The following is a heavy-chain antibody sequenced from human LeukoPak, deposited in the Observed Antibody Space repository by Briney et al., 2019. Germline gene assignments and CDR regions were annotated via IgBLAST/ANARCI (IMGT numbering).Heavy chain of an antibody. V-gene: IGHV3-30*02. Sequence: GGSLRLSCAASGFTFSSYGMHWVRQAPGKGLEWVAFIQYDGSNKYYTDSVKGRFTISRDNPRHPMHVQMNSLRPEDTAVYYCAKDSAVVAATPENYFDYWGQGTLVTVSS. D-gene: IGHD2-15*01. CDR1: GFTFSSYG. CDR2: IQYDGSNK. CDR3: AKDSAVVAATPENYFDY. J-gene: IGHJ4*02.